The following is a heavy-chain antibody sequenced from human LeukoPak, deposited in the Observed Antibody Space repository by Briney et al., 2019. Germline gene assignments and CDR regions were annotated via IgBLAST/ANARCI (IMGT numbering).Heavy chain of an antibody. CDR1: GGTFSSYA. V-gene: IGHV1-69*13. Sequence: ASVKVSCKASGGTFSSYAISWVRQAPGQGLEWMGGIIPIFGTANYAQKFQGRVTITADESTSTAYMELSSLRSEDTAVYYCASGGWGYYGSGSPSDPWGQGTLVTVSS. J-gene: IGHJ5*02. D-gene: IGHD3-10*01. CDR3: ASGGWGYYGSGSPSDP. CDR2: IIPIFGTA.